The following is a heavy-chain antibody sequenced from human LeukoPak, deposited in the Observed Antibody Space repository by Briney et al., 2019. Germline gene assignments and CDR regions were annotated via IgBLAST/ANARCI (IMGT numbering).Heavy chain of an antibody. CDR2: ISSDASIT. Sequence: AGGSLRLSCAASGFTFSTYWMHWVRQDPGKGLVWVSRISSDASITSYANPVKGRFTISRDNAKNTLYLQMNSLRAEDTALYYCVTSARTYIGSSLDYWGQGTLVTVSS. CDR3: VTSARTYIGSSLDY. D-gene: IGHD2-15*01. J-gene: IGHJ4*02. CDR1: GFTFSTYW. V-gene: IGHV3-74*01.